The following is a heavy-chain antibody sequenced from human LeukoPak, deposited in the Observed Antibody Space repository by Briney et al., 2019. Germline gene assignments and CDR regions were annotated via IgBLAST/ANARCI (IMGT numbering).Heavy chain of an antibody. CDR3: ARGFTWGVVVITTSRFDY. Sequence: PGGSLRLSCAASGFTFSSYAMSWVRQAPGKGLEWIGEINHSGSTNYNPSLKSRVTISVDTSKNQFSLKLSSVTAADTAVYYCARGFTWGVVVITTSRFDYWGQGTLVTVSS. V-gene: IGHV4-34*01. CDR1: GFTFSSYA. J-gene: IGHJ4*02. CDR2: INHSGST. D-gene: IGHD3-22*01.